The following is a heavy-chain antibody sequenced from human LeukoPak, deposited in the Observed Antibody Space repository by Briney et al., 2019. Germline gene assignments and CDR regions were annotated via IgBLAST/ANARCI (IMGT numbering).Heavy chain of an antibody. CDR1: GFTFSSYA. CDR2: ITSSGGST. V-gene: IGHV3-23*01. J-gene: IGHJ2*01. Sequence: GGSLRLSCAASGFTFSSYAMSWVRQAPGKGLEWVSAITSSGGSTYYADSVKGRFTISRDNSKNTLYQQMNSLRAEDTALYYCAKEKLGYFDLWGRGTLVSVSS. CDR3: AKEKLGYFDL. D-gene: IGHD1-26*01.